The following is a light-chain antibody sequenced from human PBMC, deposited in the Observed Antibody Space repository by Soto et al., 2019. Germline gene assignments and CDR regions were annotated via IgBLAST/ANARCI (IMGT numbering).Light chain of an antibody. J-gene: IGKJ1*01. V-gene: IGKV1-5*01. CDR2: DAS. CDR1: QSITGW. CDR3: QQYNSYSPT. Sequence: DIQMTQSPSTLSASVGDRVTITCRASQSITGWLAWYQQKPGKAPKLLIYDASSLESGVPSRFSGSGSGTEFTLTISSLQPDDFETYYCQQYNSYSPTFGQGTKVEI.